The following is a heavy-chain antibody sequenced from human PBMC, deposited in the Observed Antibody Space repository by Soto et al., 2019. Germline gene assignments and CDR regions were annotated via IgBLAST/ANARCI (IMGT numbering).Heavy chain of an antibody. CDR3: AKDHVVGQGIAFDI. CDR1: GCTFSRYA. CDR2: ISGSGSSR. J-gene: IGHJ3*02. V-gene: IGHV3-23*01. D-gene: IGHD3-22*01. Sequence: EGQLLESRGGLVQPGGSLRLSCAGSGCTFSRYAMSWVRQAPGKGLEWVSAISGSGSSRYYADSVKSRCTISRDNSRNTLYLKMNSLRADDTDVYYCAKDHVVGQGIAFDIWGQGTTVTVSS.